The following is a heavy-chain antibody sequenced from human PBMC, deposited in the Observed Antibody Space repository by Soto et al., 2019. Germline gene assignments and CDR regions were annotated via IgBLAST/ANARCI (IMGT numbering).Heavy chain of an antibody. CDR3: VHRVPYNSYWDVAWFDP. CDR2: IYWDGDR. CDR1: GFSLTSSGVG. D-gene: IGHD1-20*01. Sequence: QITLKESGPTLLEPTQTLTLTCSFSGFSLTSSGVGVGWLRQAPGKALECLGIIYWDGDRRYNPSLRQRLTITKDTSKNQVVLTMTYMEPVDTATYFSVHRVPYNSYWDVAWFDPWGQGTLVIVS. J-gene: IGHJ5*02. V-gene: IGHV2-5*02.